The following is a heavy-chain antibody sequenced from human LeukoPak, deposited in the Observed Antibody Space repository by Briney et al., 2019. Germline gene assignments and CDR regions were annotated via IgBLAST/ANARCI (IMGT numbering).Heavy chain of an antibody. D-gene: IGHD3-9*01. V-gene: IGHV3-48*03. CDR1: GFTFSSYE. Sequence: PGGSLSLSCAASGFTFSSYEINWVRQAPGKGLEWVSHISSSGSIIYYADSVKGRFTISRDNAKNSLYLQMNSLRAEDTAGYYCARMNYDILTGYYLRAFDVWGQGTMVTVSS. CDR3: ARMNYDILTGYYLRAFDV. J-gene: IGHJ3*01. CDR2: ISSSGSII.